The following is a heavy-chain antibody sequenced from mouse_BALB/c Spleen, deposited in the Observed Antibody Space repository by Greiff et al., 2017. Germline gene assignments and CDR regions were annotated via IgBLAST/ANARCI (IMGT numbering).Heavy chain of an antibody. V-gene: IGHV3-2*02. D-gene: IGHD1-1*01. CDR2: ISYSGST. Sequence: EVKLMESGPGLVKPSQSLSLTCTVTGYSITSDYAWNWIRQFPGNKLEWMGYISYSGSTSYNPSLKSRISITRDTSKNQFFLQLNSVTTEDTATYYCARWDYGSRYFDYWGQGTTLTVSS. CDR3: ARWDYGSRYFDY. CDR1: GYSITSDYA. J-gene: IGHJ2*01.